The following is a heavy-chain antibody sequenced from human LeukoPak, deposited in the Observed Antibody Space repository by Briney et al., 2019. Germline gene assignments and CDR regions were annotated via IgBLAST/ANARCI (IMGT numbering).Heavy chain of an antibody. CDR3: ASRMTRGRYYDFWSGSYSREHDAFDI. V-gene: IGHV1-8*01. D-gene: IGHD3-3*01. CDR1: GYTFTSYD. CDR2: MNPNSGNT. J-gene: IGHJ3*02. Sequence: ASVKVSCKASGYTFTSYDINWVRLATGQGLEWMGWMNPNSGNTGYSQKFQGRFTMTRSNSISTAYMELSSLRSEDTAVYYCASRMTRGRYYDFWSGSYSREHDAFDIGGQGTMVTVSS.